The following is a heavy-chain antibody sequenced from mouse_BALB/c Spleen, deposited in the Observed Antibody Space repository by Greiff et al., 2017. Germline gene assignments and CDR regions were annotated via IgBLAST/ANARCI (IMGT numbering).Heavy chain of an antibody. CDR2: INPSTGYT. CDR1: GYTFTSYW. D-gene: IGHD2-1*01. J-gene: IGHJ4*01. CDR3: ARNGNFRLYAMDY. Sequence: QVQLQQSGAELAKPGASVKMSCKASGYTFTSYWMHWVKQRPGQGLEWIGYINPSTGYTEYNQKFKDKATLTADKSSSTAYMQLSSLTSEDSAVYYCARNGNFRLYAMDYWGQGTSVTVSS. V-gene: IGHV1-7*01.